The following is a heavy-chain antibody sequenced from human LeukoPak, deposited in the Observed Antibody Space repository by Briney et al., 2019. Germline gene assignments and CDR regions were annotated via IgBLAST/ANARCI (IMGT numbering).Heavy chain of an antibody. V-gene: IGHV5-10-1*01. CDR2: IDPSDSYT. Sequence: GESLKISCKGSGYSFTSYWISWVRQMPGKGLECMGRIDPSDSYTNYSPSFQGHVTISADKSISTTYLQWNSLEASDTAMYYCASLNSGSYYGLGFFDLWGRGTLVTVSS. CDR3: ASLNSGSYYGLGFFDL. CDR1: GYSFTSYW. D-gene: IGHD1-26*01. J-gene: IGHJ2*01.